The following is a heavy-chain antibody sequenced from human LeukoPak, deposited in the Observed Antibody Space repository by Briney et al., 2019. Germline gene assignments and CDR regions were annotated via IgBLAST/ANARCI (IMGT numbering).Heavy chain of an antibody. Sequence: GGSLRLSCAASGFTFSSYWMSWVRQAPGKGLEWVANIKQDGSEKYYVDSVKGRFTISRDNAKNSLYLQMNSLRGEDAAVYYCARIARIRGFDAFDIWGQGTMVTVSS. CDR1: GFTFSSYW. V-gene: IGHV3-7*01. CDR3: ARIARIRGFDAFDI. CDR2: IKQDGSEK. D-gene: IGHD3-3*02. J-gene: IGHJ3*02.